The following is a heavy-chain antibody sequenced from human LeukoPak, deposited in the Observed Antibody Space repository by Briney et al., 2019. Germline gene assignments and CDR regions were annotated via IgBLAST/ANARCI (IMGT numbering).Heavy chain of an antibody. V-gene: IGHV4-4*02. D-gene: IGHD1-26*01. CDR1: GASISSFNW. Sequence: PSGTLSLTCAVSGASISSFNWWSWVRQPPGKGLEWIGEIYHSGSTNYNPSLKSRVTISIDKSKNQFSLKLSSVTAADTAVYYCARHPPMLRSWHGVYYFDYWGQGTLVTVSS. CDR2: IYHSGST. J-gene: IGHJ4*02. CDR3: ARHPPMLRSWHGVYYFDY.